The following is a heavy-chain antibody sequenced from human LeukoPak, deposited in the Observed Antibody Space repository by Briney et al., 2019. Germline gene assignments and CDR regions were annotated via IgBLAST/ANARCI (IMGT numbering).Heavy chain of an antibody. CDR1: GGSISSYY. CDR3: ARHGTMVRGVILD. Sequence: SETLSLTCTVSGGSISSYYWSWIRQPPGKGLEWIGYIYYSGSTNYNPSLKSRVTIAVDTSKNQFSLKLSSVTAADTAVYYCARHGTMVRGVILDWGQGTLVTVSS. J-gene: IGHJ4*02. CDR2: IYYSGST. D-gene: IGHD3-10*01. V-gene: IGHV4-59*08.